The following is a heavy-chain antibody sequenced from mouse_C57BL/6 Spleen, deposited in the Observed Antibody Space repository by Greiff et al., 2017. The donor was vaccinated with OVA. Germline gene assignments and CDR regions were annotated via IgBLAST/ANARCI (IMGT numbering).Heavy chain of an antibody. Sequence: QVQLQQSAPGLVQPSQSLSITCTVSGFSLTSYGVHWVRQSPLKGLEWLGVIWRGGSTDYNAAFISRLSISKDNSKSQVFFKMNSLQADDTAIYYCAGYDYDDAMDYWGQGTSVTVSS. CDR3: AGYDYDDAMDY. J-gene: IGHJ4*01. D-gene: IGHD2-4*01. CDR2: IWRGGST. CDR1: GFSLTSYG. V-gene: IGHV2-2*01.